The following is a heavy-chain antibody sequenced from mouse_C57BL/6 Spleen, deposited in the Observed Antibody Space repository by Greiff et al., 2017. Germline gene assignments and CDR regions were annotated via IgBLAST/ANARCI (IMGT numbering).Heavy chain of an antibody. Sequence: VQLQQPGAELVKPGASVKLSCKASGYTFTSYWMQWVKQRPGQGLEWIGEIDPSDSYTNYNQKFKGKATLTVDTSSSTAYMQLSSLTSEDSAVYCCARWDVYYSAMDYWGQGTSVTVSS. J-gene: IGHJ4*01. CDR2: IDPSDSYT. CDR3: ARWDVYYSAMDY. CDR1: GYTFTSYW. D-gene: IGHD4-1*01. V-gene: IGHV1-50*01.